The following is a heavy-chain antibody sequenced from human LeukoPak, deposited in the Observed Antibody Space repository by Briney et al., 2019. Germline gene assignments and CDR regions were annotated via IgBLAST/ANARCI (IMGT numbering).Heavy chain of an antibody. Sequence: SVKVSCKASGGTFSSYAISWVRQAPGQGLEWMGRIIPILGIANYAQKFQGRVTITADKSTSTAYMELSSLRSEDTAVYYCARDWDGSPGPDLDYWGQGTLVTVSS. J-gene: IGHJ4*02. CDR3: ARDWDGSPGPDLDY. CDR1: GGTFSSYA. V-gene: IGHV1-69*04. CDR2: IIPILGIA. D-gene: IGHD5-24*01.